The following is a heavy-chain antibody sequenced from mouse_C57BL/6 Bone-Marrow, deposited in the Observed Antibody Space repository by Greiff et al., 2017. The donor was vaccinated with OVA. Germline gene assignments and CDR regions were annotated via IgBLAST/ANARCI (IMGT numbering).Heavy chain of an antibody. CDR3: AIPSLPDFDY. D-gene: IGHD2-10*01. V-gene: IGHV1-55*01. Sequence: QVQLQQPGAELVKPGASVKMSCKASCYTFTSYWITWVKQRPGQGLEWIGDIYPGSGSTNYNEKFKSKATLTVDTSTSTAYMQLSSLTSEDSAVYYCAIPSLPDFDYWGQGTSLTVSS. J-gene: IGHJ2*02. CDR2: IYPGSGST. CDR1: CYTFTSYW.